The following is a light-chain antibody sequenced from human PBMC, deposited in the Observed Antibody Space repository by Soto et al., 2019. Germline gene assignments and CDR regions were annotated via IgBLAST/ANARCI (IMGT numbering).Light chain of an antibody. CDR1: QSLGSD. Sequence: EIVMTQSPGTLSLSPGDTATLSCRASQSLGSDLAWYQQKPGQAPRLLIFGASARPTGIPARISGSGSGTESTLTISSLRSEDFAVYFCQQYYNWPRTFGQGTKVEI. V-gene: IGKV3-15*01. J-gene: IGKJ1*01. CDR2: GAS. CDR3: QQYYNWPRT.